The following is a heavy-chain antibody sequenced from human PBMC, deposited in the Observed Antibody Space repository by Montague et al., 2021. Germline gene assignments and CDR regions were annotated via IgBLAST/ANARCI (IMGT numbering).Heavy chain of an antibody. D-gene: IGHD6-19*01. CDR1: GFTFTDYW. Sequence: SLRLSCAASGFTFTDYWMTWIRQAPGKGLEWVANMKQDGTLAYYVASVKGRFTISRDNAKNSLYLQMNSLRADDTASYYCARDTSGVFDIWGQGTMVTVSS. V-gene: IGHV3-7*05. J-gene: IGHJ3*02. CDR2: MKQDGTLA. CDR3: ARDTSGVFDI.